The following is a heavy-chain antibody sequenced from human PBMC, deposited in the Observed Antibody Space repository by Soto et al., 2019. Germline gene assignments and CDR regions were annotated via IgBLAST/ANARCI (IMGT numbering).Heavy chain of an antibody. J-gene: IGHJ3*02. CDR3: AKFLGGSGRARGAFYI. Sequence: EVQLLESGGGLVQPGGSLRLSCAASGFTFSSYAMSWVRQAPGKGLEWVSAISGSGGSTYYADSVKGRFTISRDNSKNTLYLQMNSLRAEDTTVYYCAKFLGGSGRARGAFYIWGQGTMVTVSS. CDR2: ISGSGGST. CDR1: GFTFSSYA. V-gene: IGHV3-23*01. D-gene: IGHD3-3*01.